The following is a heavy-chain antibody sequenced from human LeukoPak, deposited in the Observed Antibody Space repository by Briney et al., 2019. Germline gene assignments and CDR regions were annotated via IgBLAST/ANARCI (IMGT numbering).Heavy chain of an antibody. CDR1: GLTFNNYA. J-gene: IGHJ6*03. CDR3: AKGSGWEVSYYYYYMDV. D-gene: IGHD1-26*01. V-gene: IGHV3-23*01. Sequence: GGSLRLSCAVSGLTFNNYAMSWVRQAPGKGLEWVSGISGRGASKYYADSVKGRFTISRDNSKNTLYLQMNSLRAEDTAVYYCAKGSGWEVSYYYYYMDVWGKGTTVTISS. CDR2: ISGRGASK.